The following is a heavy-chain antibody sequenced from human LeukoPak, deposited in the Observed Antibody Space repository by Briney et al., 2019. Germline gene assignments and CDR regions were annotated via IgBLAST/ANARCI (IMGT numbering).Heavy chain of an antibody. Sequence: PGGSLRLSCAASGFTFSSYGMHWVRQAPGKGLERVAVIWYDGSNKYYADSVKGRFTISRDNSKNTLYLQMNGLRAEDTAVYYCARQRQLLTFDYWGQGTLVTVSS. CDR3: ARQRQLLTFDY. V-gene: IGHV3-33*01. CDR1: GFTFSSYG. CDR2: IWYDGSNK. J-gene: IGHJ4*02. D-gene: IGHD2-2*01.